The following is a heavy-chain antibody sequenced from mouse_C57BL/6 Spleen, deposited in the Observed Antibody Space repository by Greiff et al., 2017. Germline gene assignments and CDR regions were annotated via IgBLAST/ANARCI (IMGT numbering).Heavy chain of an antibody. CDR3: ARAYDGNYEGVGFGG. Sequence: VKLQQPGAELVKPGASVKLSCKASGYTFTSYWMHWVKQRPGQGLEWIGMIHPNSGSTNYNEKFKSKATLTVDKSSSTAYMQLSSLTSEDSAVYDSARAYDGNYEGVGFGGWGEGTLVTV. J-gene: IGHJ3*01. V-gene: IGHV1-64*01. D-gene: IGHD2-10*01. CDR2: IHPNSGST. CDR1: GYTFTSYW.